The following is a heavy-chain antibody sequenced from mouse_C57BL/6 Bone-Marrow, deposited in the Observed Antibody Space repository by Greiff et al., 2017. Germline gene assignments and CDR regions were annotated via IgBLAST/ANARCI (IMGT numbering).Heavy chain of an antibody. CDR3: ARWATTVVDLYWYFDV. CDR2: IYPGDGDT. J-gene: IGHJ1*03. CDR1: GYAFSSSW. V-gene: IGHV1-82*01. D-gene: IGHD1-1*01. Sequence: VQLQQSGPELVKPGASVKISCKASGYAFSSSWMNWVKQRPGKGLEWIGRIYPGDGDTNYNGKFKGKATLTADKSSSTAYMQLSSLTSEGSAVYFCARWATTVVDLYWYFDVWGTGTTVTVSS.